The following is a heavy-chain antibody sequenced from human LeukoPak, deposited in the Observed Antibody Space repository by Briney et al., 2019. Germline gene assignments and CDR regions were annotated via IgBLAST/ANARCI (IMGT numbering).Heavy chain of an antibody. CDR2: IIPIFGTA. CDR1: GGTFSSYA. CDR3: ASSYGSGSYYQPYYYYYYMDV. Sequence: SVKVSCKASGGTFSSYAISWVRQAPGQGLEWMGGIIPIFGTANYAQKFQGRVTITADESTSTAYMELSSLRSEDTAVYYCASSYGSGSYYQPYYYYYYMDVWGKGTTVTVS. V-gene: IGHV1-69*13. J-gene: IGHJ6*03. D-gene: IGHD3-10*01.